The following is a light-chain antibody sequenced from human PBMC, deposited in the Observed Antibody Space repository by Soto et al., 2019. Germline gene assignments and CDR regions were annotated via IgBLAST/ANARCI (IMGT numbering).Light chain of an antibody. J-gene: IGKJ1*01. V-gene: IGKV1-39*01. CDR2: GAS. CDR3: QQSYTKPRT. Sequence: SQVAETGTCVAAAGRRTVTITCRASKIISGSLNWYQQKPGKVPKLLIYGASTLQSGVPSRFSGSGSGTEFALTIRTLQPDDFATYFCQQSYTKPRTFAHGTKVDIK. CDR1: KIISGS.